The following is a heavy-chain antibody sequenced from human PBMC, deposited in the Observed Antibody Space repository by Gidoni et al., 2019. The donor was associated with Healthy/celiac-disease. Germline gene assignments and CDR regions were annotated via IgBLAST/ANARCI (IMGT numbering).Heavy chain of an antibody. V-gene: IGHV3-9*01. D-gene: IGHD6-19*01. Sequence: VLLGQSGGCLVHPRRSLVPSSGAPASPFADYAMHRVRPTPGKGLELVSGISWNSGSIGYADSVKGRFTISKDNAKNPLYLQMNSLRAEDAAVYYCAKDSSGWYVGCWFDPWGQGTLVTVSS. CDR2: ISWNSGSI. CDR3: AKDSSGWYVGCWFDP. CDR1: ASPFADYA. J-gene: IGHJ5*02.